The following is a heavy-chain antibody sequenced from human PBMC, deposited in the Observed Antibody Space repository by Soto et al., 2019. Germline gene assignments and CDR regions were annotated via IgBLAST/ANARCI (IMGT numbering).Heavy chain of an antibody. D-gene: IGHD3-10*01. CDR3: ARPPITSGSYHYDP. Sequence: GGSLRLSCAASGFTFSDYYMTWIRQAPGKGLEWVSYISSGGGTIHYADSVKGRFTISRDNAKTSLYLQMNSLRAEDTAVYYCARPPITSGSYHYDPGGQGTLVTVSS. CDR2: ISSGGGTI. CDR1: GFTFSDYY. V-gene: IGHV3-11*01. J-gene: IGHJ5*02.